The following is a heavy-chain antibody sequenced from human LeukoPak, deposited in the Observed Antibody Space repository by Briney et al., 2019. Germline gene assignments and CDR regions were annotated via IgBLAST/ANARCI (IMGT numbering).Heavy chain of an antibody. V-gene: IGHV6-1*01. CDR2: TYYRSRWFN. Sequence: SQTLSLTCAISGDSVSGNRVVWNWIRQSPSRGLEWLGRTYYRSRWFNDYAVSVKSRISISPDTSKNQFSLQLNSVTPEDTAVYYCARDDYYFDSWGQGTPVTVSS. J-gene: IGHJ4*02. D-gene: IGHD2-21*02. CDR3: ARDDYYFDS. CDR1: GDSVSGNRVV.